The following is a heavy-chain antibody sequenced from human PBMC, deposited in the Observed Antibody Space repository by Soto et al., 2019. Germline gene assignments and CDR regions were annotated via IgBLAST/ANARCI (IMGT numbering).Heavy chain of an antibody. J-gene: IGHJ4*02. CDR1: GFTFDDYA. CDR3: ANLPLYGSGFDC. V-gene: IGHV3-9*01. Sequence: EVQLVESGGGLVQPGGSLRLSCAASGFTFDDYAIHWVRQIPGKGLEWVSGISWNGDATGYADSVKGRFTISRDNAKNSLSLQMDSLKTEDTAMYYCANLPLYGSGFDCWGQGTLVTVSS. CDR2: ISWNGDAT. D-gene: IGHD3-10*01.